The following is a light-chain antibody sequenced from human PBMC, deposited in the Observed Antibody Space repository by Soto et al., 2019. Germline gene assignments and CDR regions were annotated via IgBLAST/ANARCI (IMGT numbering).Light chain of an antibody. CDR3: CSFAGGSTYVV. CDR1: SSDVGNYEL. J-gene: IGLJ2*01. V-gene: IGLV2-23*02. Sequence: QSALTQPASVSGSPGQSITNSCIGTSSDVGNYELVSWYQQLPGKAPKLIIYEVTKRPSGVPNRFSGSKSGNTASLTISGLLAEDEADYHCCSFAGGSTYVVFGGGTKLTVL. CDR2: EVT.